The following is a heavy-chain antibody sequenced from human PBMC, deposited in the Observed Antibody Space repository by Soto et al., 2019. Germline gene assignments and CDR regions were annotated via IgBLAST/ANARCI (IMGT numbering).Heavy chain of an antibody. CDR3: ARAVKSSWYDY. J-gene: IGHJ4*02. CDR2: IYHSGST. V-gene: IGHV4-30-2*01. D-gene: IGHD6-13*01. Sequence: SETLSLTCAVSGGAISSGGYSWSWIRQPPGKGLEWIGYIYHSGSTYYNPSLKSRVTISVDRSKNQFSLKLSSVTAADTAVYYCARAVKSSWYDYWGQGTLVTVSS. CDR1: GGAISSGGYS.